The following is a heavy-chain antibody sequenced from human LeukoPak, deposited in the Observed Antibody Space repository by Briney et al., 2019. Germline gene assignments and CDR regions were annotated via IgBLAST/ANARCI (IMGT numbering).Heavy chain of an antibody. V-gene: IGHV1-2*06. J-gene: IGHJ4*02. CDR2: INPNSGGT. D-gene: IGHD6-13*01. CDR3: ASLSSTSDY. CDR1: GYTFTGYY. Sequence: ASVKVSCXASGYTFTGYYMHWVRQAPGQGLEWMGRINPNSGGTNYAQKFQGRVTMTRDTSISTACMELSRLRSDDTAVYYCASLSSTSDYWGQGTLVTVSS.